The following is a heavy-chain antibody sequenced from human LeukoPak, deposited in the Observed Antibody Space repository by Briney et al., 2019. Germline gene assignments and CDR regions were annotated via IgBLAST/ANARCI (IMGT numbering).Heavy chain of an antibody. CDR1: GGSISSGGYY. Sequence: SETLSLTCTVSGGSISSGGYYWSWIRQHPGKGLEWIGYIYYSGSTYYNPSLKSRITISVDTSKNQFSLKLSSVTAADTAVYYCARGKSYGLDYWGQGTLVTVSS. J-gene: IGHJ4*02. CDR2: IYYSGST. V-gene: IGHV4-31*03. D-gene: IGHD1-26*01. CDR3: ARGKSYGLDY.